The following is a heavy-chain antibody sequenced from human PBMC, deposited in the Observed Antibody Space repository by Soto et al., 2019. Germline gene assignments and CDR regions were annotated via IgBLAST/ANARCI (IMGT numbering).Heavy chain of an antibody. Sequence: GASVKVYCKVAGYTITSYFINWVRQATVQGLEWMGWMYPITGNTGYAPEFQGRVTITRNTSISTAYMELSSLRSVVTAVYSSASHASARYFSPVLFDPWG. D-gene: IGHD3-10*01. CDR3: ASHASARYFSPVLFDP. CDR2: MYPITGNT. J-gene: IGHJ5*02. CDR1: GYTITSYF. V-gene: IGHV1-8*01.